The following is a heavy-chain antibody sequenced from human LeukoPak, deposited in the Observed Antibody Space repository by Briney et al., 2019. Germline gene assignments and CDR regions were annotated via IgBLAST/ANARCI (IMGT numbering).Heavy chain of an antibody. CDR2: INPSGGST. V-gene: IGHV1-46*01. CDR3: ARDQLATVTTLVVCGY. CDR1: GYTFTSYY. Sequence: ASVKGSCKASGYTFTSYYMHWVRQAPGQGLEWMGIINPSGGSTSYAQKFQGRVTMTRDTSTSTVYMELSSLRAEDTAVYYCARDQLATVTTLVVCGYWGQGTLVTVSS. D-gene: IGHD4-17*01. J-gene: IGHJ4*02.